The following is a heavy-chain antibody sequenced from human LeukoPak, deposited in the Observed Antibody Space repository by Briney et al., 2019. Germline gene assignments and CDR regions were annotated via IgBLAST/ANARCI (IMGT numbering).Heavy chain of an antibody. CDR2: IKQDGSEK. CDR3: VRESYGDTSHFDS. D-gene: IGHD3-10*01. J-gene: IGHJ4*02. CDR1: GFTFSSYW. Sequence: GGSLRLSCAASGFTFSSYWMSWVRQAPGKGLEWVANIKQDGSEKYYVDSVKGRFIISRDNSRNTLFLQMSSLRPEDTAVYYCVRESYGDTSHFDSWGQGTLVAVSS. V-gene: IGHV3-7*01.